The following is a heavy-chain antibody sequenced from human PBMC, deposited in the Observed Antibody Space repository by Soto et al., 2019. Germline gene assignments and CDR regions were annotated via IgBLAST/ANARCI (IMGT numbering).Heavy chain of an antibody. J-gene: IGHJ3*02. CDR2: IYYSGST. V-gene: IGHV4-59*01. D-gene: IGHD3-10*01. CDR1: GGSISSYY. Sequence: QVQLQESGPGLVKPSETLSLTCTVSGGSISSYYWSWIRQPPGKGLEWIGYIYYSGSTNYNPSLKSRVTISVDTPKIQFSLTLSSVTAADTAVYYCSRVWGGAFDIWGQGTMVTVSS. CDR3: SRVWGGAFDI.